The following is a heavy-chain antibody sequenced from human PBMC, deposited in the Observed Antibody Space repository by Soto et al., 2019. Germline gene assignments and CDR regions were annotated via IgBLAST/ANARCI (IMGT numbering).Heavy chain of an antibody. V-gene: IGHV3-72*01. J-gene: IGHJ4*02. D-gene: IGHD5-12*01. Sequence: PGGSLRLSCAASGFTFSDHYMDWVRQAPGKGLEWVGRIKNKANSYTTQYAASVRGRFTISRDDSKNSLFLQMNSLTTDDTAVYYCIIFRLGATNRYFDFWGPGALVNVSS. CDR3: IIFRLGATNRYFDF. CDR2: IKNKANSYTT. CDR1: GFTFSDHY.